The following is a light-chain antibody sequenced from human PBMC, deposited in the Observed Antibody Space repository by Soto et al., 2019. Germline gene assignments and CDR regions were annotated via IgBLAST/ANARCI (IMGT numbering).Light chain of an antibody. V-gene: IGLV2-14*01. J-gene: IGLJ1*01. Sequence: QAVLTGAAPVSGAPGEPLTISCSGTSSDIGAYDHVAWYQQFTGKTPKLMIYSVSNRPSGVSKRFSASKSAFTASLTISGLQAEDEADYYCSSYTTSYFYVFGHGTSVKVL. CDR3: SSYTTSYFYV. CDR2: SVS. CDR1: SSDIGAYDH.